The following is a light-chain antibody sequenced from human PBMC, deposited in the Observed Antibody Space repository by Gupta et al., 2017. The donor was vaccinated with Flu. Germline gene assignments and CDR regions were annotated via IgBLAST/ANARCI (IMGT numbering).Light chain of an antibody. CDR3: QSYETSRSGVV. V-gene: IGLV1-40*01. CDR1: SPNLGTGYH. J-gene: IGLJ3*02. Sequence: QSVLPQPPSLAGAPGHRVTTPCHGNSPNLGTGYHVHWYQHLPGTSPKLLIYGNTNRPSGVPDRFSGSRSGTSASLAITGLQAEDEADYYCQSYETSRSGVVFGGGTKLTVL. CDR2: GNT.